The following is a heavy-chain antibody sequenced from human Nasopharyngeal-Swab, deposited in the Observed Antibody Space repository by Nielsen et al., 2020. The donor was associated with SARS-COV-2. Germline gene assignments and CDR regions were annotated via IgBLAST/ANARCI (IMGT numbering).Heavy chain of an antibody. V-gene: IGHV3-48*01. CDR1: GFTFRSRS. CDR2: INGDSSAK. J-gene: IGHJ3*02. CDR3: VRDGYTTGRNDAFDI. Sequence: GSLRLSCVASGFTFRSRSMNWVRQAPGKGLEWVSYINGDSSAKYYVDSVKGRFTISRDNAKNSLYLQMDSLRVEDTAVYYCVRDGYTTGRNDAFDIWGQGTMVTVSS. D-gene: IGHD1-1*01.